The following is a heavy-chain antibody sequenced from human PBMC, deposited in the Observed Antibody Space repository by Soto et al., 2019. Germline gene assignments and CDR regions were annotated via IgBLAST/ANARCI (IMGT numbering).Heavy chain of an antibody. CDR1: GGSFSGYY. CDR2: INHSGST. Sequence: SETLSLTCAVYGGSFSGYYWSWIRQPPGKGLEWMGEINHSGSTNYNPSLKSRVTISVATSKNQFSLKLSSVTAADTAVYYCACAVKYWGPNWFDPWGQGTLVTVSS. J-gene: IGHJ5*02. CDR3: ACAVKYWGPNWFDP. D-gene: IGHD3-16*01. V-gene: IGHV4-34*01.